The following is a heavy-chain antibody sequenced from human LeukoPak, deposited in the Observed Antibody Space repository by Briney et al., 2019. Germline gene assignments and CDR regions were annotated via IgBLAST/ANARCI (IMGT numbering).Heavy chain of an antibody. CDR3: ARAGYNNYWYYFDY. CDR2: INPNSGGT. D-gene: IGHD1-14*01. V-gene: IGHV1-2*02. CDR1: GYTFTGYY. Sequence: ASVKVSCKASGYTFTGYYMHWVRQAPGQGLEWMGWINPNSGGTNYAQKFQGRVTMTSDTSISTAFMELNRLRSDDTAVYYCARAGYNNYWYYFDYWGQGPLVTVSS. J-gene: IGHJ4*02.